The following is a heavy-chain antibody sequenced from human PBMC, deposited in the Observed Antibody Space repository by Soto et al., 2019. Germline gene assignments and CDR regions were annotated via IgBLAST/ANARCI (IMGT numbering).Heavy chain of an antibody. D-gene: IGHD2-8*01. CDR2: INHSGST. Sequence: PSETLSLTCAVYGGSFSGYYWSWIRQPPGKGLEWIGEINHSGSTNYNPSLKSRVTISVDTSKNQFSLKLSSVTAADTAVYYCARGGEAIVLMAKGGWFDPWGQGTLVTVS. J-gene: IGHJ5*02. V-gene: IGHV4-34*01. CDR3: ARGGEAIVLMAKGGWFDP. CDR1: GGSFSGYY.